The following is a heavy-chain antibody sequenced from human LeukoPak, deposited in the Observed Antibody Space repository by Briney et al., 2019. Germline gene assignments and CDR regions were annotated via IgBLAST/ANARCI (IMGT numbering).Heavy chain of an antibody. J-gene: IGHJ3*01. CDR3: AGHSRDYDYVWGSYWAFDV. Sequence: ASVKVSCKASGYTFTSYGITWVRQAPGQGLEWMGWISAYNGNTNSAQELQGRVTMTTDTSTSTAYMELRSLRSDDTAVYYCAGHSRDYDYVWGSYWAFDVWGQGTMVTVSS. CDR1: GYTFTSYG. D-gene: IGHD3-16*01. CDR2: ISAYNGNT. V-gene: IGHV1-18*01.